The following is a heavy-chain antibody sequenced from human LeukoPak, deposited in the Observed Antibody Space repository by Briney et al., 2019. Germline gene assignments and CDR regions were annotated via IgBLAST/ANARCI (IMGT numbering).Heavy chain of an antibody. Sequence: PSETLSLTCAVSGGSFSSYYWSWIRQPPGKGLEWIGYIYTSGSTNYNPSLKSRVTISVDTSKNQFSLKLSSVTAADTAVYYCARPSITGTFPRFDYWGQGTLVTVSS. CDR3: ARPSITGTFPRFDY. D-gene: IGHD1-7*01. V-gene: IGHV4-4*09. CDR1: GGSFSSYY. CDR2: IYTSGST. J-gene: IGHJ4*02.